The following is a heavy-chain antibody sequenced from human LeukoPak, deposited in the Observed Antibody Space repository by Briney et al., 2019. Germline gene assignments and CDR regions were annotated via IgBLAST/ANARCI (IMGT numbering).Heavy chain of an antibody. V-gene: IGHV3-23*01. CDR2: TSGSGGST. Sequence: GGSLRLSCAASGFTFSSYAMSWVRQAPGNGLEWVSATSGSGGSTYYADSVKGRFTISRDNSKNTLYLQMNSLRAEDTAVYYCAKDPYSSSWKVWFDPWGQGTLVTVSS. CDR3: AKDPYSSSWKVWFDP. D-gene: IGHD6-13*01. J-gene: IGHJ5*02. CDR1: GFTFSSYA.